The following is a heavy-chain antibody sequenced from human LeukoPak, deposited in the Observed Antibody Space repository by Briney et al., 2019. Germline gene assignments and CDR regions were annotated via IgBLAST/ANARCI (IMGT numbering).Heavy chain of an antibody. CDR2: ISAYNGNT. CDR3: ARVRQYYDYVWGSYRYDY. Sequence: ASVKVSCKASGYTFTSYGTSWVRQAPGQGLEWMGWISAYNGNTNYAQKLQGRVTMTTDTSTSTAYMELRSLRSDDTAVYYCARVRQYYDYVWGSYRYDYWGQGTLVTVSS. CDR1: GYTFTSYG. D-gene: IGHD3-16*02. V-gene: IGHV1-18*01. J-gene: IGHJ4*02.